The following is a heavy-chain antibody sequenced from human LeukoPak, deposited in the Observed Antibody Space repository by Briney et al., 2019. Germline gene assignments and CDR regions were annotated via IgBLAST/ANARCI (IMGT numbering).Heavy chain of an antibody. J-gene: IGHJ4*02. CDR3: ARENTFGGVIVTGAFDY. Sequence: SETLSLTCTVSGGSISSGGYYWSWIRQHPGKGLEWIGYIYYSGSTYYNPSLKSRVTISVDTSKNQFSLKLSSVTAADTAVYYCARENTFGGVIVTGAFDYWGQGTLVTVSS. D-gene: IGHD3-16*02. V-gene: IGHV4-31*03. CDR1: GGSISSGGYY. CDR2: IYYSGST.